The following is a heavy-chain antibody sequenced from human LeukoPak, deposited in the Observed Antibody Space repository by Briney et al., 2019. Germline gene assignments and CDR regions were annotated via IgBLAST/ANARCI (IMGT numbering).Heavy chain of an antibody. D-gene: IGHD5-12*01. CDR3: ARAVKDDVDFDY. J-gene: IGHJ4*02. CDR1: GYTFTSYY. CDR2: INPSGGST. V-gene: IGHV1-46*01. Sequence: GASVKVSCKASGYTFTSYYVHWVRQAPGQGLEWMGIINPSGGSTSYAQKFQGRVTMTRDMSTSTVYMELSSLRSEDTAVYYCARAVKDDVDFDYWGQGTLVTVSS.